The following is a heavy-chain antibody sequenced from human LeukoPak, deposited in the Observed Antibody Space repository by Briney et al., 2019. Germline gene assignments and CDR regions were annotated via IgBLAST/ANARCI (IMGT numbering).Heavy chain of an antibody. CDR1: GFTFSNHA. CDR2: ISGSGGST. J-gene: IGHJ4*02. D-gene: IGHD6-13*01. Sequence: PGGSLRLSCAASGFTFSNHAMNWVRQAPGKGPEWVSVISGSGGSTYYADSVNGRLTISRDNSKKTLSLQMNSLRAEDRAIYYCAKGGGYDSSSWYDYWGQGTLVTVSS. CDR3: AKGGGYDSSSWYDY. V-gene: IGHV3-23*01.